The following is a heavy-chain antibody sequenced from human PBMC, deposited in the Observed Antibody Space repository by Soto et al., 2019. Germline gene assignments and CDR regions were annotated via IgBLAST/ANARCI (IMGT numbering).Heavy chain of an antibody. CDR2: INHSGST. Sequence: SETLSLTCAVYGGSFSGYYWSWIRQPPGKGLEWIGEINHSGSTNYNPSLKSRVTISVDTSKNQFSLKLSSVTAADTAVYYCARVVAATRDIDYWGQGTLVSVSS. D-gene: IGHD2-15*01. CDR1: GGSFSGYY. CDR3: ARVVAATRDIDY. J-gene: IGHJ4*02. V-gene: IGHV4-34*01.